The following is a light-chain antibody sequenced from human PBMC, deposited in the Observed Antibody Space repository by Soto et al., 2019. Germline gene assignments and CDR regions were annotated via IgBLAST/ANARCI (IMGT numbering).Light chain of an antibody. CDR2: AAS. J-gene: IGKJ1*01. Sequence: DIQLTQSPSVLSASVGDRVTITCRASQGINSYLAWYQQKPGKVPKLLIYAASTLHSGVPSRFSGSGSGTEFTLTISSLQPEDFATYYCQPLNSYPRTFGQGTKVEIK. CDR1: QGINSY. V-gene: IGKV1-9*01. CDR3: QPLNSYPRT.